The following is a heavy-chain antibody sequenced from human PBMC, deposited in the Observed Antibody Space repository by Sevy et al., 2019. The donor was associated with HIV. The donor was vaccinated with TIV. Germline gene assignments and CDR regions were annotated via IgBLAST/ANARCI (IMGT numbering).Heavy chain of an antibody. J-gene: IGHJ3*02. V-gene: IGHV1-18*01. CDR3: ARDKGQYYYDSSGYYHDAFDI. D-gene: IGHD3-22*01. CDR2: ISAYNGNR. CDR1: GYTFTSYG. Sequence: ASVKVSCKASGYTFTSYGISWVRQAPGQGLEWMGWISAYNGNRNYAQKLQGRVTMTTDTSTSTAYMELRSLRSDDTAVYYCARDKGQYYYDSSGYYHDAFDIWGQGTMVTVSS.